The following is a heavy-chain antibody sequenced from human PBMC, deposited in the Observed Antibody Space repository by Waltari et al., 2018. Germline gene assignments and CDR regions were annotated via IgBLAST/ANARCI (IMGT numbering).Heavy chain of an antibody. V-gene: IGHV1-2*02. D-gene: IGHD5-12*01. CDR1: GYTFTGYY. CDR2: INPNRCGA. Sequence: QVQLVQSGAEVKKPGASVKVSCKASGYTFTGYYMHWVRQAPGQGLEWIEWINPNRCGANYAQEYKGRVTITRDTSISTAYMELSSLRSDDTAVYYCARDLKYGDIYYCYYMDVWGKGTTVTVSS. CDR3: ARDLKYGDIYYCYYMDV. J-gene: IGHJ6*03.